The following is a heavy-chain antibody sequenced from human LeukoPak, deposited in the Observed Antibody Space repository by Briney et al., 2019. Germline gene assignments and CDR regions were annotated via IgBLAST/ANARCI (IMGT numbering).Heavy chain of an antibody. CDR1: GFTFSSYA. CDR2: ISTGSSYI. D-gene: IGHD5-24*01. Sequence: GGSLRLSCAASGFTFSSYAMNWVRQAPGKGLEWVSSISTGSSYIYYANSVKGRFTISRDNAKNSLYLQMNSLRAEDTAVYYCARDRLGVEMSTINRFDYWGQGTLVAVSS. J-gene: IGHJ4*02. V-gene: IGHV3-21*01. CDR3: ARDRLGVEMSTINRFDY.